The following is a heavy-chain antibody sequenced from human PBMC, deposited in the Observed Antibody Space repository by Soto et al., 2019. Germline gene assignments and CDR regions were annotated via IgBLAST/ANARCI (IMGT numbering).Heavy chain of an antibody. D-gene: IGHD6-19*01. V-gene: IGHV3-30-3*01. Sequence: GGSLRLSCAASGFTFSSYAMHWVRQAPGKGLEWVAVISYDGSNKYYADSVKGRFTISRDNSKNTLYLQMNSLRAEDTAVYYCARAGIWAVVLDYWGQGTLVTVSS. CDR3: ARAGIWAVVLDY. CDR1: GFTFSSYA. J-gene: IGHJ4*02. CDR2: ISYDGSNK.